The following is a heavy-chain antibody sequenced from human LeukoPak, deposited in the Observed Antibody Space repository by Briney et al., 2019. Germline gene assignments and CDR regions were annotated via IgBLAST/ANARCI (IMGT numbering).Heavy chain of an antibody. J-gene: IGHJ4*02. CDR1: GFTFSSYG. V-gene: IGHV3-30*18. Sequence: GGSLRLSCAASGFTFSSYGMPWVRQAPGKGLEWVAVISYDGSNKYYADSVKGRFTISRDNSKNTLYLQMNSLRAEDTAVYYCAKSDFWSGSGVDYWGQGTLVTVSS. CDR2: ISYDGSNK. CDR3: AKSDFWSGSGVDY. D-gene: IGHD3-3*01.